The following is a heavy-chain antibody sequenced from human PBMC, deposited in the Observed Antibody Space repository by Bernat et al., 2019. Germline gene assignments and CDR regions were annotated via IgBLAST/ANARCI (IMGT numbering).Heavy chain of an antibody. CDR1: AFTFSSYA. J-gene: IGHJ4*02. CDR2: VSSSGGST. D-gene: IGHD5/OR15-5a*01. CDR3: AKGVYGLGGFDY. V-gene: IGHV3-23*01. Sequence: EVQLLESGGGLVQPGGSLRLSCAASAFTFSSYAMSWVRQAPGKGLEWVSTVSSSGGSTYYADSVKGRFSISRDNSKNTLDLQMNSLRAEDTAVYYCAKGVYGLGGFDYWGQGTLVTVSS.